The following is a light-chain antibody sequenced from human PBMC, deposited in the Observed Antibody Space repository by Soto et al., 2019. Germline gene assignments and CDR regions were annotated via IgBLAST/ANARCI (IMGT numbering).Light chain of an antibody. CDR3: HQCLSSRT. J-gene: IGKJ1*01. CDR2: QTS. Sequence: EIVLTQSPGTLSLSPGERATLSCRASQYINTRLAWYQHRPGQAPRLLIYQTSIRAAGIPDRFSGSGSGTDFTLTISKLEPEDFAVYYCHQCLSSRTFGQGTKVDIK. V-gene: IGKV3-20*01. CDR1: QYINTR.